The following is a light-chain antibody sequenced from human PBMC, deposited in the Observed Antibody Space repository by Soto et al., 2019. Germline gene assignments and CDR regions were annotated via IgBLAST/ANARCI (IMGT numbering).Light chain of an antibody. V-gene: IGKV3-15*01. J-gene: IGKJ4*01. CDR3: QQYNDWPPLT. CDR1: QSIRTN. Sequence: EIMMTQSPATVSVSPGEIATLSCRASQSIRTNVAWYQQKPGQALRLLIYAASTRSTGLSSRFSGSGSGTEVTLTISSLQSEDVAIYYCQQYNDWPPLTLGGGTRLEI. CDR2: AAS.